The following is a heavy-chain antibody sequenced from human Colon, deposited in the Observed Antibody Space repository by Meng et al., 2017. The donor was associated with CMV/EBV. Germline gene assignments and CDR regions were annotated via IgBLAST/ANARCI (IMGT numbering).Heavy chain of an antibody. CDR2: IWSDGSQK. CDR1: FTSHRHG. CDR3: ATGGGTEAAAAGVFDF. D-gene: IGHD6-25*01. V-gene: IGHV3-33*01. Sequence: FTSHRHGSHWVRQGPGKGLEWVARIWSDGSQKFFADSVKGRFAISRDNSKNMQFLEMNSLRDEDTAVYFCATGGGTEAAAAGVFDFWGQGTLVTVSS. J-gene: IGHJ4*02.